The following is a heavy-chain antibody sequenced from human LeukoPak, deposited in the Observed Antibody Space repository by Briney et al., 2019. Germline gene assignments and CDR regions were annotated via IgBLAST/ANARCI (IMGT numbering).Heavy chain of an antibody. CDR3: ARHGAGYYETSGYYYDY. J-gene: IGHJ4*02. D-gene: IGHD3-22*01. Sequence: GGSLRLSCASSRFTFSSYAMSRVRQAPGEGLEWVSAIRGRGGSTYSADSVKGRFTISSDNSKNTLYLQMNSLRAEDRAVYYCARHGAGYYETSGYYYDYWGQGTLVTVSS. CDR2: IRGRGGST. V-gene: IGHV3-23*01. CDR1: RFTFSSYA.